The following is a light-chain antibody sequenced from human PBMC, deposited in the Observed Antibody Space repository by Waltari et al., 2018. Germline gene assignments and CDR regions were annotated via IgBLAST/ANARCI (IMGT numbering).Light chain of an antibody. J-gene: IGLJ1*01. Sequence: QSALTQPASVSGSPGQSITISCTGTNRDVGSSDFVPWYQQYPGKAPKLLIYEVNNLPSGVSSRFSGSKSGNTASLTISGLQADDEADYYCSSYRSTSTLYVFGTGTKVTVL. V-gene: IGLV2-14*01. CDR3: SSYRSTSTLYV. CDR1: NRDVGSSDF. CDR2: EVN.